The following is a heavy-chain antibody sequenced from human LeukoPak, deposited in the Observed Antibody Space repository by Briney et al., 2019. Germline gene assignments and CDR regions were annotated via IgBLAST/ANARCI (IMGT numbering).Heavy chain of an antibody. J-gene: IGHJ4*02. D-gene: IGHD4-23*01. CDR1: GFTFSSYA. Sequence: GGSLRLSCAASGFTFSSYAMHWVRQAPGKGLEWVAVISYDGSNKYYADSVKGRFTISRDNSKNTLYLQMNSLRAEDTAVYYCAGGNRVYYFDYWGQGTLVTVSS. CDR3: AGGNRVYYFDY. CDR2: ISYDGSNK. V-gene: IGHV3-30-3*01.